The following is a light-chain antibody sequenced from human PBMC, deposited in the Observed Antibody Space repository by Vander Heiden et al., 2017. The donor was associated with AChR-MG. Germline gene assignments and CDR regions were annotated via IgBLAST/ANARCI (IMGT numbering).Light chain of an antibody. J-gene: IGLJ2*01. CDR1: SSAVCAYNY. Sequence: QSALTQPPSASASPGQSVAISCTGTSSAVCAYNYVAWYQHHPGKAPKLMIYEVTKRPSGVPDRFSGSKSGNTASLTVSGLQAEDEADYYCASYTSSNNYVVFGGGTKLAVL. CDR3: ASYTSSNNYVV. CDR2: EVT. V-gene: IGLV2-8*01.